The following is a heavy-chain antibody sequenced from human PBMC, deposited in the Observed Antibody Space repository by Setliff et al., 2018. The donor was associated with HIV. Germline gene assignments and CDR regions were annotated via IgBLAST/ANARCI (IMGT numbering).Heavy chain of an antibody. CDR1: GITVSGIY. CDR3: ARTEEWWRPFDY. J-gene: IGHJ4*02. Sequence: GGSLRLSCVASGITVSGIYMTWVRQAPGKGLEWVSVINGGTTTYYADSVKGRFTISRDNSKNTLYLQMNSLRVEDTARYYCARTEEWWRPFDYWGQGTLVTVSS. V-gene: IGHV3-66*02. CDR2: INGGTTT. D-gene: IGHD2-8*01.